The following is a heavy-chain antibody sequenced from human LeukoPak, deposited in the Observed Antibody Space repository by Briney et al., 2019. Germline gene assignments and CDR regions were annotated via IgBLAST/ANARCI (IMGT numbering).Heavy chain of an antibody. D-gene: IGHD2-15*01. CDR3: AAPLVLAFDP. V-gene: IGHV4-39*01. J-gene: IGHJ5*02. Sequence: PSETLSLTCTVSGGSISSSSYYWGWIRQPPGKGLEWIGSIYYSGSTYYNPSLKSRVTISVDTSKYQFSLKLTSVTAADTAVYYCAAPLVLAFDPWGQGTLVTVSS. CDR1: GGSISSSSYY. CDR2: IYYSGST.